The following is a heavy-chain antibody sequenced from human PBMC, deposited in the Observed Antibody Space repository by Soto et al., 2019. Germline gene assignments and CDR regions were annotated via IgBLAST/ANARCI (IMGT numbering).Heavy chain of an antibody. Sequence: QLQLQESGPGLVKPSETLSLTCTVSGGSISSSSYYWGWIRQPPGKGLEWIGSIYYSGSTYYNPSLKSRVTISVDTSKNQFSLKLSSVTAADTAVYYCARPISGSYYEGGWFDPWGQGTLVTVSS. CDR2: IYYSGST. D-gene: IGHD1-26*01. CDR3: ARPISGSYYEGGWFDP. V-gene: IGHV4-39*01. CDR1: GGSISSSSYY. J-gene: IGHJ5*02.